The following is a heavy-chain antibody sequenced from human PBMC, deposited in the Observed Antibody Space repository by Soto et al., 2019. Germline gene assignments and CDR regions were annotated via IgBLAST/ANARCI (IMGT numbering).Heavy chain of an antibody. J-gene: IGHJ5*02. CDR1: GAAISGFY. CDR2: IYATGTT. CDR3: VRDGTKTLRDWFDP. V-gene: IGHV4-4*07. Sequence: PSETLSLTCTVSGAAISGFYWSWIRKSAGRGREGIGRIYATGTTDYNPSLKSRVMMSVDTCKQQFSLKLRSVTAADTAVYYCVRDGTKTLRDWFDPWGQGISVTVSS. D-gene: IGHD1-1*01.